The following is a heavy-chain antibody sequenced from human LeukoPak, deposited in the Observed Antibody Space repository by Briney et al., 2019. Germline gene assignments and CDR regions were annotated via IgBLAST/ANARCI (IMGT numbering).Heavy chain of an antibody. Sequence: GGSLRLSCAASGFTFSSYAMSWVRQAPGKGLEWVSAISGSGGNTYYADSVKGRFTISRDNPKNMLYLQMNSLRAEDTAVYYCAKVSGRIQIWPQPFGDGMDVWGQGTTVTVSS. J-gene: IGHJ6*02. V-gene: IGHV3-23*01. D-gene: IGHD3-10*01. CDR3: AKVSGRIQIWPQPFGDGMDV. CDR1: GFTFSSYA. CDR2: ISGSGGNT.